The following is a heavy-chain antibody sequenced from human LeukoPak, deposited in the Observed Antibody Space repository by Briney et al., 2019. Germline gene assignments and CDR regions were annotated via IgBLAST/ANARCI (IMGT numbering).Heavy chain of an antibody. CDR2: INHSGST. J-gene: IGHJ1*01. Sequence: PSETLSLTCAVYGGSFSGYYWSWIRQPPGKGLEWIGEINHSGSTNYNPTLMSRATILVDTSKNQFSLKLSSVTAADTAVYYCARGHSPVTTKVSYFQHWGQGTLVTVST. CDR1: GGSFSGYY. CDR3: ARGHSPVTTKVSYFQH. D-gene: IGHD4-17*01. V-gene: IGHV4-34*01.